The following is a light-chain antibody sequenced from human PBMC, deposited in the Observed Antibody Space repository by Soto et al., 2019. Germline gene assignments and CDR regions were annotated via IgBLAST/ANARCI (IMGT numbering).Light chain of an antibody. CDR2: DDN. J-gene: IGLJ2*01. V-gene: IGLV1-44*01. Sequence: QSVLTQPPSASGTPGQRVTISCSGGSANIGEKTVSWYQQFPGTAPTLLIYDDNQRPSGVPDRFSGSKSGTSVSLALSGLRSEDEATYYCATWDDSLDDPVVFGGGTKLTVL. CDR1: SANIGEKT. CDR3: ATWDDSLDDPVV.